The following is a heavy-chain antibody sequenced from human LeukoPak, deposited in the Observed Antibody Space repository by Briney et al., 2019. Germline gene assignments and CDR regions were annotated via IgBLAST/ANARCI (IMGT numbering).Heavy chain of an antibody. Sequence: GGSLRLSCRASGFPFSSYWMTWVRQAPGKGLEWVANINPDGSEKDYVDSVKGRFTISRDNAKNSLDLQMSNLRAEDTAVYFCARGHHYSIYWGQGALVTVSS. CDR3: ARGHHYSIY. V-gene: IGHV3-7*02. CDR1: GFPFSSYW. D-gene: IGHD2-21*01. J-gene: IGHJ4*02. CDR2: INPDGSEK.